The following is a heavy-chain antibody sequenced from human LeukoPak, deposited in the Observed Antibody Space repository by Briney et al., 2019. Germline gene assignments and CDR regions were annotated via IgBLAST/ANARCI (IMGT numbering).Heavy chain of an antibody. CDR1: GFTFSSYS. D-gene: IGHD6-19*01. V-gene: IGHV3-21*01. CDR2: ISSSSSYI. J-gene: IGHJ4*02. Sequence: GGSLRLSCAASGFTFSSYSMNWVRQAPGKGLEWVSSISSSSSYIYYADSVKGRFTISRDNAKNSLYLQMNSLRAEDTAVYYCAIERVAGLFDSWGQRTLVSVSS. CDR3: AIERVAGLFDS.